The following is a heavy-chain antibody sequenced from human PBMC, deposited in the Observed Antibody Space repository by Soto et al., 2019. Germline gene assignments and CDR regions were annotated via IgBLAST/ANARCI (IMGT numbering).Heavy chain of an antibody. V-gene: IGHV3-33*01. CDR1: GFTFSSYG. CDR3: ARDSLRSYGWDFDY. CDR2: IWYDGSNK. J-gene: IGHJ4*02. Sequence: PGGSLRLSCAASGFTFSSYGMHWVRQAPGKGLEWVAVIWYDGSNKYYADSVKGRFTISRDNSKNTLYLQMNSLRAEDTAVYYCARDSLRSYGWDFDYWGQGTLVTVSS. D-gene: IGHD5-18*01.